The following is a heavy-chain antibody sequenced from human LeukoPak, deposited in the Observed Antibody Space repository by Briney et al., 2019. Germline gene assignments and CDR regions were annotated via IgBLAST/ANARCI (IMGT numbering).Heavy chain of an antibody. D-gene: IGHD4-23*01. V-gene: IGHV4-59*01. CDR1: GGSISSYY. CDR2: IYYSGST. Sequence: SETLSLTWTVSGGSISSYYWSWIRQPPAKGLEWIGYIYYSGSTNYNPSLTSRVTISVDTSKNQFSLKLSSVTAADTAVYYCASDYGGNSGLLDCWGQGPLVTVSS. J-gene: IGHJ4*02. CDR3: ASDYGGNSGLLDC.